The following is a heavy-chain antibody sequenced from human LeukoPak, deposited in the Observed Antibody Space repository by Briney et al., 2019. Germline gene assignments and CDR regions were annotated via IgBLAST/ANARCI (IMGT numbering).Heavy chain of an antibody. CDR2: IYSGGTT. J-gene: IGHJ4*02. Sequence: GGSLRLSCAASGFTVSSNYMSWVRQAPGKGLEWVAVIYSGGTTYYADSVKGRFTISRDNSKNTLHLQMNSLRAEDTAVYYCASESPYGPVHLGFDYWGQGTLVTVSS. D-gene: IGHD4-17*01. CDR3: ASESPYGPVHLGFDY. CDR1: GFTVSSNY. V-gene: IGHV3-66*01.